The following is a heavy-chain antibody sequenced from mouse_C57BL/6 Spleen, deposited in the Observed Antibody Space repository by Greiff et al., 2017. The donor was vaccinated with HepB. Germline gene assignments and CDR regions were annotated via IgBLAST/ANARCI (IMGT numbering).Heavy chain of an antibody. CDR3: ASSNYYAMDY. CDR1: GFTFSDYG. V-gene: IGHV5-17*01. Sequence: EVQVVESGGGLAKPGGSLKLSCAASGFTFSDYGMHWVRQAPEKGLEWVAYISSGSSTIYYADTVKGRFTISRDNAKNTLFLQMTSLRSEDTSMYYCASSNYYAMDYWGQGTSVTVSS. J-gene: IGHJ4*01. CDR2: ISSGSSTI.